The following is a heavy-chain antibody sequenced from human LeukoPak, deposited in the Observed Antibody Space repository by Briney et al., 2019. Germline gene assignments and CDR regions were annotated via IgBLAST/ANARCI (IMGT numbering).Heavy chain of an antibody. CDR3: ARDLLWFGDAFDI. V-gene: IGHV3-7*03. J-gene: IGHJ3*02. Sequence: PGGSLRLSCAASGFTFSRYWMSWVRQAPGKGLEWVATINQDGSDEYYVDSVKGRFTISRDNAKNSLYLQMNSLRAEDTAVYYCARDLLWFGDAFDIWGQGTMVTVSS. CDR2: INQDGSDE. CDR1: GFTFSRYW. D-gene: IGHD3-10*01.